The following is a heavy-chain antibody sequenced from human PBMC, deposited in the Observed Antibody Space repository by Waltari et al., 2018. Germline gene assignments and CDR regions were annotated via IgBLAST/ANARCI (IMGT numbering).Heavy chain of an antibody. CDR3: ASEGGQQQLADPFFDY. D-gene: IGHD6-13*01. Sequence: QVQLQESGPGLVKPSETLSLTCTVSGGSISSYYWSWIRQPAGKGLEWIGRIYTSGSTNYNPSLKSRVTMSVDTSKNQFSLKLSSVTAADTAVYYCASEGGQQQLADPFFDYWGQGTLVTVSS. J-gene: IGHJ4*02. CDR2: IYTSGST. CDR1: GGSISSYY. V-gene: IGHV4-4*07.